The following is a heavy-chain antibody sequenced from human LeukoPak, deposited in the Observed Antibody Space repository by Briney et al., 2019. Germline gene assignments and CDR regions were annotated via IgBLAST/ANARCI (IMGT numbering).Heavy chain of an antibody. V-gene: IGHV1-69*05. CDR1: GGTFSSYA. J-gene: IGHJ6*03. D-gene: IGHD2-2*01. CDR2: IIPIFGTA. Sequence: SVNVSCKASGGTFSSYAISWVRQAPGQGLEWMGGIIPIFGTANYAQKFQGRVTITTDESTSTAYMELSSLRSEDTAVYYCARGVVPAAGAYYYYYYYMDVWGKGTTVTVSS. CDR3: ARGVVPAAGAYYYYYYYMDV.